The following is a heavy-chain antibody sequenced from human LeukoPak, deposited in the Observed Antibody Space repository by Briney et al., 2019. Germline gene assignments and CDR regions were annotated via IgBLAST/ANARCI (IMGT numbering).Heavy chain of an antibody. CDR2: IYHSGST. Sequence: SETLSLTCDVSGYSISSGYYWGWIRQPPGKGLEWIGSIYHSGSTYYNPSLKSRVTISVDTSKNQFSLKLSSVTAADTAVYYCARRIIAVAGIGDAFDIWGQGTMVTVS. J-gene: IGHJ3*02. D-gene: IGHD6-19*01. V-gene: IGHV4-38-2*01. CDR1: GYSISSGYY. CDR3: ARRIIAVAGIGDAFDI.